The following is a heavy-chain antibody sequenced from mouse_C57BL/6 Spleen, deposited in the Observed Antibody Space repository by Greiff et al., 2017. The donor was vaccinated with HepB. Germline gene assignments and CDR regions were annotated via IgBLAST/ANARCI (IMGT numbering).Heavy chain of an antibody. V-gene: IGHV10-1*01. Sequence: DVHLVESGGGLVQPKGSLKLSCAASGFSFNTYAMNWVRQAPGKGLEWVARIRSKSNNYATYYADSVKDRFTISRDDSESMLYLQMNNLKTEDTAMYYCVRGRYYGTFGYFDYWGQGTTLTVSS. J-gene: IGHJ2*01. D-gene: IGHD1-1*01. CDR2: IRSKSNNYAT. CDR3: VRGRYYGTFGYFDY. CDR1: GFSFNTYA.